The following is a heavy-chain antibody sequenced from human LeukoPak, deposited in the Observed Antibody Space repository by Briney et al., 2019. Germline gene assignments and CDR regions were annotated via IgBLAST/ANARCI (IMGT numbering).Heavy chain of an antibody. J-gene: IGHJ3*02. CDR2: FRSSRGPI. CDR3: ARGTLLNAFDI. CDR1: GFSISTYE. V-gene: IGHV3-48*03. Sequence: GGSLRLSCAASGFSISTYEMNWVRQAPGKGLEWVSYFRSSRGPIYYADSVRGRFTVSGDSAKNSLYLQMNSLRADDTAVYYCARGTLLNAFDIWGQGTMVTVSS. D-gene: IGHD1-26*01.